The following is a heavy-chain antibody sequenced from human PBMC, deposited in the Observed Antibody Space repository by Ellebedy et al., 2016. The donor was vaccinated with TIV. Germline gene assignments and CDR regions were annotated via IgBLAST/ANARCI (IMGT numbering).Heavy chain of an antibody. Sequence: ASVKVSCKASGYTFTGYYMHWVRQAPGQGLEWMGWINPNSGGTNYAQKFQGRVTMTRDTSISTAYMELSRLRSDDTAVYYCARDRWDIVATIIDYWGQGTLVTVSS. CDR3: ARDRWDIVATIIDY. CDR2: INPNSGGT. V-gene: IGHV1-2*02. J-gene: IGHJ4*02. D-gene: IGHD5-12*01. CDR1: GYTFTGYY.